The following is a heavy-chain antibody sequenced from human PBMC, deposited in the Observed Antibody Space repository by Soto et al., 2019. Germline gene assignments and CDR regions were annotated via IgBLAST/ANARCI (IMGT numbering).Heavy chain of an antibody. V-gene: IGHV3-23*01. CDR3: AKSRYADSSGDYYDF. CDR2: VGGRGTSS. J-gene: IGHJ4*02. CDR1: VFTFSNYA. Sequence: WWSLRLSCSASVFTFSNYAMSWFRQAPGKGLEWVSGVGGRGTSSYYADSVKGRFAISRDNSYNTLFLQLHSLRAEDTAVYYCAKSRYADSSGDYYDFWGQGIRVTVSS. D-gene: IGHD3-22*01.